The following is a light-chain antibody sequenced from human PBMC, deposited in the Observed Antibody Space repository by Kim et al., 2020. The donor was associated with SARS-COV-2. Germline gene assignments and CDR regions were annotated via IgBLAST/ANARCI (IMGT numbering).Light chain of an antibody. V-gene: IGKV3-20*01. J-gene: IGKJ2*01. Sequence: SPGERATLSCTSSQTVTTSYLACYQQRLGQPPRVLIYGVSNRATGVPDRFSAGGSGTHFTLSIRGVEPEDFAVYYCQHYGSSTGYTFGPGTKLEI. CDR2: GVS. CDR3: QHYGSSTGYT. CDR1: QTVTTSY.